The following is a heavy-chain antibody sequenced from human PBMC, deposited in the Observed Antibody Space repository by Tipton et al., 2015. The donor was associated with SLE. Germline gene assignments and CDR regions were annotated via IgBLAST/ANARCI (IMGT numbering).Heavy chain of an antibody. CDR1: GGSFSGYY. Sequence: TLSLTCAVYGGSFSGYYWSWIRQPPGKGLEWIGEINHSGSTNYNPSLKSRVTISVDTSKNRFSLKLSSVPAADTAVYYCAGTYYGDYVWFDPWGQGILVTVSS. CDR2: INHSGST. D-gene: IGHD4-17*01. CDR3: AGTYYGDYVWFDP. J-gene: IGHJ5*02. V-gene: IGHV4-34*01.